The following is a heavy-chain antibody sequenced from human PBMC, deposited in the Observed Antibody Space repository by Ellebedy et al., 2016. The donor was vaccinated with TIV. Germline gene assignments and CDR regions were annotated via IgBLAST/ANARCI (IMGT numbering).Heavy chain of an antibody. J-gene: IGHJ6*02. V-gene: IGHV4-34*01. Sequence: SETLSLXCAVYGGSFSGYYWSWIRQPPGKGLEWIGEINHSGSTNYNPSLKSRVTISVDTSKNQFSLKLSSVTAANTAVYYCARGRRSGWYKLYYYYGMDVWGQGTTVTVSS. CDR3: ARGRRSGWYKLYYYYGMDV. CDR1: GGSFSGYY. D-gene: IGHD6-19*01. CDR2: INHSGST.